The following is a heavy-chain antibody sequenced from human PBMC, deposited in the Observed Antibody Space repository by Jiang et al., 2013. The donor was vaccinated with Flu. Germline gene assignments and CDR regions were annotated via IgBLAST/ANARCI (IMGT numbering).Heavy chain of an antibody. J-gene: IGHJ4*02. CDR1: GFTFSSYG. Sequence: QLLESGGGVVQPGRSLRLSCAASGFTFSSYGMHWVRQAPGKGLEWVAVIWYDGSNKYYADSVKGRFTISRDNSKNTLYLQMNSLRAEDTAVYYCARVNSYSSSSTEYFDYWGQGTLVTVSS. CDR3: ARVNSYSSSSTEYFDY. D-gene: IGHD6-6*01. CDR2: IWYDGSNK. V-gene: IGHV3-33*01.